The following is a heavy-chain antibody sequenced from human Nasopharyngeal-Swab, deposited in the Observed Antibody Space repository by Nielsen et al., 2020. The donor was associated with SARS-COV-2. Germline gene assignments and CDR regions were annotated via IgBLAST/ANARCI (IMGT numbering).Heavy chain of an antibody. CDR3: ARAGVDSSSWYGYYFDY. CDR2: ISYDGTNK. D-gene: IGHD6-13*01. V-gene: IGHV3-30*03. Sequence: GESLKISCVASGFTLSSYGIHWVRQAPGKGLEWVAVISYDGTNKYYADSVKGRFTISRDNSKNTLYLQMNSLRAENTAVYYCARAGVDSSSWYGYYFDYWGQGTLVTVSS. CDR1: GFTLSSYG. J-gene: IGHJ4*02.